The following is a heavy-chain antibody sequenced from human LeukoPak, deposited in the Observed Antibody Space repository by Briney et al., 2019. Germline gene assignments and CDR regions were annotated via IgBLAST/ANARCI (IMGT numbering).Heavy chain of an antibody. Sequence: GGSLRLSCAASVFTYSRYWMSWVRQAPGKGLEWVANIKQDGGEIYYVDSVKGRFTISRDNAKNSVYLHMNSLRAEDTAVYYCARDKVVGPTKFDSWGQGTLVTVSS. V-gene: IGHV3-7*01. CDR1: VFTYSRYW. D-gene: IGHD1-26*01. CDR2: IKQDGGEI. CDR3: ARDKVVGPTKFDS. J-gene: IGHJ5*01.